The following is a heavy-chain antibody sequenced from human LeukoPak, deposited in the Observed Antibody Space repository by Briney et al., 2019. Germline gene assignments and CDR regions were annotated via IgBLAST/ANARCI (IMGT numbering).Heavy chain of an antibody. CDR2: INPNSSGT. V-gene: IGHV1-2*02. CDR1: GYTFTGYY. Sequence: ASVKVSCKASGYTFTGYYMHWVRQAPGQGLEWMGWINPNSSGTNYAQKFQGRVTMTRDTSISTAYMELSRLRSDDTAVYYCARVAGDSSGYYWVFDYWGQGTLVTVSS. J-gene: IGHJ4*02. CDR3: ARVAGDSSGYYWVFDY. D-gene: IGHD3-22*01.